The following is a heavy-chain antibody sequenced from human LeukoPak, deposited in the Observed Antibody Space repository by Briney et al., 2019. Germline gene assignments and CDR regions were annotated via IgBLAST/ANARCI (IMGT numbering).Heavy chain of an antibody. D-gene: IGHD6-19*01. CDR2: IYYSGST. V-gene: IGHV4-39*01. Sequence: SETLSLTCTVSGGSISSSSCYWGWIRQPPGKGLEWIGSIYYSGSTYYNPSLKSRVTISVDTSKNQFSLKLSSVTAADTAVYYCARAPSIAVAGGDWFDPWGQGTLATVSS. J-gene: IGHJ5*02. CDR1: GGSISSSSCY. CDR3: ARAPSIAVAGGDWFDP.